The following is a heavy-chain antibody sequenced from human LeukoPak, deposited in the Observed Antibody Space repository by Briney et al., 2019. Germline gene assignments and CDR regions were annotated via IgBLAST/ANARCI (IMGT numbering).Heavy chain of an antibody. CDR1: GGSFSSYY. J-gene: IGHJ4*02. CDR3: ARERGSGWYDMTFEY. V-gene: IGHV4-4*07. CDR2: IYTSGNT. D-gene: IGHD6-19*01. Sequence: SETLSLTCTVSGGSFSSYYWSWIRQPAGQGLEWIGRIYTSGNTNYNPSLKSRVTMSVDTSKSQFSLKLNSVTAADTAVYYCARERGSGWYDMTFEYWGQGTLVTVSS.